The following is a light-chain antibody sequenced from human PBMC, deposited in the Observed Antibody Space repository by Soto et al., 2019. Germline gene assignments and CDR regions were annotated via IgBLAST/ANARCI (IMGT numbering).Light chain of an antibody. J-gene: IGKJ1*01. V-gene: IGKV3-20*01. CDR3: QHYGSSRT. CDR1: QSVSSN. CDR2: GAS. Sequence: EIVLTQSPGTLSXXXGXXAXLXCRASQSVSSNLAWYQQKPGQAPRLLLYGASSRATGIPDRFSGSGSGTDFTLTISRLEPEDFAAYYCQHYGSSRTFGQGTKVDIK.